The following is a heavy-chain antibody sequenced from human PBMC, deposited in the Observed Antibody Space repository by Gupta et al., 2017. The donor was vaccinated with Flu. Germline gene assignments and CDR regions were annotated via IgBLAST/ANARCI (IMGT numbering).Heavy chain of an antibody. D-gene: IGHD3-16*01. CDR3: AKRGGGGY. Sequence: QVQLQESGPGLVKPSETLSLTCTVSGDSMTSDYWSWIRQSPGKGLEWIGNVFHSGSTSYNPSLKSRVTMSIDMSRNQFSLKLSSVTAADRAVYYCAKRGGGGYWGQGTLVTVSS. V-gene: IGHV4-59*08. J-gene: IGHJ4*02. CDR1: GDSMTSDY. CDR2: VFHSGST.